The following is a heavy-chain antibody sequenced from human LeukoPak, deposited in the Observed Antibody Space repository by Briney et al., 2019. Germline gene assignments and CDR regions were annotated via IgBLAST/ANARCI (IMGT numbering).Heavy chain of an antibody. CDR2: IYPGDSDT. V-gene: IGHV5-51*01. CDR3: ARSPMYSSSSSDAFDV. D-gene: IGHD6-13*01. J-gene: IGHJ3*01. CDR1: GYSFTSYW. Sequence: GESLKISCKGSGYSFTSYWIGWVRQMPGKGLEWMGIIYPGDSDTRYSPSFQGQVTISADKSISTAYLQWSSLKASDTAMYYCARSPMYSSSSSDAFDVWGQGTMVTVSS.